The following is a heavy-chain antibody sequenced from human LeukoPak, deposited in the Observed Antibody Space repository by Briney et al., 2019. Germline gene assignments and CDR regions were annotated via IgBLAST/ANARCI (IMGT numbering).Heavy chain of an antibody. CDR2: IYSGGST. CDR3: ARGYIYGDWFDY. J-gene: IGHJ4*02. Sequence: PGGSLRLSCAASGFTFSSYAMSWVRQAPGKGLEWVSVIYSGGSTYYADSVKGRFTISRDNSKNTLYLQMNSLRAEDTAVYYCARGYIYGDWFDYWGQGTLVTVSS. CDR1: GFTFSSYA. V-gene: IGHV3-53*01. D-gene: IGHD4-17*01.